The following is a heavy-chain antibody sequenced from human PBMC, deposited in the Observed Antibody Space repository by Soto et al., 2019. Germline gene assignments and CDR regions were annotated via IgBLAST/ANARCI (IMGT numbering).Heavy chain of an antibody. J-gene: IGHJ4*02. CDR1: GFTFSSYG. Sequence: QVQLVESGGGVVQPGGSLRLSCAASGFTFSSYGMHWVRQAPGKGLEWVSIISYDGSDKYYADSVKGRFTISRDNSKNPLDLQMNSLRTEDTAVYYCAKRDYSGGAYHFDYWGQGTLVSVSS. CDR3: AKRDYSGGAYHFDY. D-gene: IGHD4-4*01. CDR2: ISYDGSDK. V-gene: IGHV3-30*18.